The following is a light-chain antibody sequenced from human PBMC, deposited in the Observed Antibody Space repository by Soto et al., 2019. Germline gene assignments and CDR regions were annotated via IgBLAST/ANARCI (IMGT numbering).Light chain of an antibody. Sequence: EIVLTQSPGTLSLSPGDRATLFCRASQSISSNYLAWYQQKLGQAPRLLIYGASTRASGTPDRFSGSGSGTAFTGTAFTLTISGLEPEDSAVYYCQQYENTPWMFGQGTKVEI. V-gene: IGKV3-20*01. J-gene: IGKJ1*01. CDR1: QSISSNY. CDR2: GAS. CDR3: QQYENTPWM.